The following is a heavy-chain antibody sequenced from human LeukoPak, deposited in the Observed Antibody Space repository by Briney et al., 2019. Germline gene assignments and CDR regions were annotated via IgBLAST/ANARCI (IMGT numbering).Heavy chain of an antibody. CDR1: GFTFSSYA. D-gene: IGHD3-9*01. CDR3: AKAANVLRYFDWLIDY. V-gene: IGHV3-23*01. J-gene: IGHJ4*02. Sequence: PEGSLRLSCAASGFTFSSYAMSWVRQAPGKGLEWVSAISGSGGSTYYADSVKGRFTISRDNSKNTLYLQMNSLRAEDTAVYYCAKAANVLRYFDWLIDYWGQGTLVTVSS. CDR2: ISGSGGST.